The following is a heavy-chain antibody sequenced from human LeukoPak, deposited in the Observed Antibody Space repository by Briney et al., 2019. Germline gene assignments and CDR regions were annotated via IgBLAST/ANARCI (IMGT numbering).Heavy chain of an antibody. CDR2: ISSSSSTI. V-gene: IGHV3-48*02. Sequence: TGGSLRLSCAASGFTFSSYSMNWVRQAPGKGLEWVSYISSSSSTIYYADSVKGRFTISRDNAKNSLYLQMNSLRDEDTAVYYCARGRYFDWLLYGDFDYWGQGTLVTVSS. D-gene: IGHD3-9*01. J-gene: IGHJ4*02. CDR3: ARGRYFDWLLYGDFDY. CDR1: GFTFSSYS.